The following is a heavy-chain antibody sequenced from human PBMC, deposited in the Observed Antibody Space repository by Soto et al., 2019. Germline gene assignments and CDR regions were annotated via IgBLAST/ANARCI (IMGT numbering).Heavy chain of an antibody. V-gene: IGHV3-7*03. D-gene: IGHD3-10*01. CDR1: GFTFRTSW. J-gene: IGHJ4*02. Sequence: GGSLRLSCAASGFTFRTSWMSWVRQAPGKGLEWVATINEDGSEKYFVDSVKGRFTISRDNAKNSLYLQMNSLRGEDTAVYYCAREWFLDYWGQGTLVTVSS. CDR2: INEDGSEK. CDR3: AREWFLDY.